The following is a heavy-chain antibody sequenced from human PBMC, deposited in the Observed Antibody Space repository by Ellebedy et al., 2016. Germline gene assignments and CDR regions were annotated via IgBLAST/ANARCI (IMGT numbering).Heavy chain of an antibody. CDR2: ISSSSSTI. CDR1: GFTFSSYG. D-gene: IGHD3-3*01. CDR3: ARCPGGITIFGVVTFYFDY. J-gene: IGHJ4*02. Sequence: GESLKISCAASGFTFSSYGMNWVRQAPGKGLEWVSYISSSSSTIYYADSVKGRFTISRDNAKNSLYLQMNSLRDEDTAVYYCARCPGGITIFGVVTFYFDYWGQGTLVTVSS. V-gene: IGHV3-48*02.